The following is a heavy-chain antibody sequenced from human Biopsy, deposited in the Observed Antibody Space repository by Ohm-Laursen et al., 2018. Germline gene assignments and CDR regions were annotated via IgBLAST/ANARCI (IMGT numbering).Heavy chain of an antibody. J-gene: IGHJ6*02. V-gene: IGHV3-9*01. CDR2: IRRHSVII. Sequence: SLRLSCPPFGFTFADYGMHWVRQPPRKSLEWVSGIRRHSVIIGYVDSARGRFTISRATARRFLFLQMNNLKSEDTAFYYCSRDRGGGRYGMDVWGRGATVTVSS. CDR3: SRDRGGGRYGMDV. CDR1: GFTFADYG.